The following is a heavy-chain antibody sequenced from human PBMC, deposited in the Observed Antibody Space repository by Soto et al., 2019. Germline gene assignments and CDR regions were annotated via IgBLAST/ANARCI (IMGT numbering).Heavy chain of an antibody. Sequence: EVQLLESGGGLVQPGGSLRLSCAASGFTFSTYAMSWVRQAPGKGLEWVSVIFGTGINAYYADSVKGRFTISRDNSKNTLYLAMNSLRVEDTAVYYCAKVGAYNANYYYGMDVWGQGTTVTVSS. CDR2: IFGTGINA. J-gene: IGHJ6*02. CDR3: AKVGAYNANYYYGMDV. CDR1: GFTFSTYA. V-gene: IGHV3-23*01. D-gene: IGHD1-1*01.